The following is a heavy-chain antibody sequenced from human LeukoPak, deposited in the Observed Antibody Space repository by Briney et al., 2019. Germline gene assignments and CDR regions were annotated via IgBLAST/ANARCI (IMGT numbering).Heavy chain of an antibody. CDR1: GFIFDDYA. CDR2: ISGDGGST. Sequence: PGGSLRLSCAASGFIFDDYAMHWVRQAPGKGLEWVSLISGDGGSTYYADSVKGRFTISRDNSKNSLYLQVNSLRTEDTALYYCARGPTSLTGYYTLLDYWGQGTLVTVSS. D-gene: IGHD3-9*01. V-gene: IGHV3-43*02. CDR3: ARGPTSLTGYYTLLDY. J-gene: IGHJ4*02.